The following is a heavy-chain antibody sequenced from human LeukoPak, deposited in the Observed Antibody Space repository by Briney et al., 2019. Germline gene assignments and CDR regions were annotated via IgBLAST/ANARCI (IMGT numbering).Heavy chain of an antibody. D-gene: IGHD4-17*01. Sequence: SETLSLTCAVSGVSFDDYYWAWVRQTPGKGLEWIGEINHSGYTNDNPSLKSRVTLSIDTSRKQFSLNMRSVTVADAGIYFCTRMTTGHDFWGQGTLVTVSS. J-gene: IGHJ4*02. CDR1: GVSFDDYY. V-gene: IGHV4-34*01. CDR2: INHSGYT. CDR3: TRMTTGHDF.